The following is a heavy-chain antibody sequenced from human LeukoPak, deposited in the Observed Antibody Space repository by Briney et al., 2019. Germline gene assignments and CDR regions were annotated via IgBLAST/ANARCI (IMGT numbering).Heavy chain of an antibody. CDR3: ARVRGDFETD. D-gene: IGHD3-16*01. J-gene: IGHJ1*01. Sequence: PSETLSLTCSVSGRSISSYYWTSIRQPPGKGLEWIGYRYYSGSTTYNPSLKSRVTISVDTSKSQFSLKLISVTAADTAIYYCARVRGDFETDWGQGTLVTVSS. V-gene: IGHV4-59*01. CDR1: GRSISSYY. CDR2: RYYSGST.